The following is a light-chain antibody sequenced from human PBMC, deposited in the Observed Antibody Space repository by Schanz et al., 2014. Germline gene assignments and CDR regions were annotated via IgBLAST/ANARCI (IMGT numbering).Light chain of an antibody. Sequence: QSALTQPASVSGSPGQSITISCTGTSSDVGSYNIVSWYQQHPGKAPKLMIYEGSKRPSGVPDRFSGSKSGNTASLTISGLQAGDEAEYYCSSYTSSGAPVVFGGGTKLTVL. V-gene: IGLV2-14*02. CDR3: SSYTSSGAPVV. CDR2: EGS. J-gene: IGLJ2*01. CDR1: SSDVGSYNI.